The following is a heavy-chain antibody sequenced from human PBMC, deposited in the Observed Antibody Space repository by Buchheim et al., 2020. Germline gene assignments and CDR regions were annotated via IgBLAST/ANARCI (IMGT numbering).Heavy chain of an antibody. D-gene: IGHD2-15*01. CDR1: GGSISSGGYS. Sequence: QLQLQESGSGLVKPSQTLSLTCAISGGSISSGGYSWSWIRQPPGKGLEWIGYIYHSGSTYYNPSLKSRVTIPVDRSHNQFSLKLSSVTAADTAVYYCARGHLGYCSGGSCYSDNFDYWGQGTL. CDR3: ARGHLGYCSGGSCYSDNFDY. J-gene: IGHJ4*02. V-gene: IGHV4-30-2*01. CDR2: IYHSGST.